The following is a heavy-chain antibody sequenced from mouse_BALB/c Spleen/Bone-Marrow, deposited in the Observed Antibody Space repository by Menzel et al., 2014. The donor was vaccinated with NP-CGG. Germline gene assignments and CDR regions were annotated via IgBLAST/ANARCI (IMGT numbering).Heavy chain of an antibody. J-gene: IGHJ2*01. CDR1: GFTFSSFG. D-gene: IGHD4-1*01. V-gene: IGHV5-17*02. Sequence: EVKLEESGGGLVQPGGSRKLSCAASGFTFSSFGMHWVRQAPERGLEWVAYISSGSSTIYYADTVKGRFTLSRDNPKNTLFLQMTSLRSEDTAMYYCTRGGNWEDFDYWGQGTTLTVSS. CDR3: TRGGNWEDFDY. CDR2: ISSGSSTI.